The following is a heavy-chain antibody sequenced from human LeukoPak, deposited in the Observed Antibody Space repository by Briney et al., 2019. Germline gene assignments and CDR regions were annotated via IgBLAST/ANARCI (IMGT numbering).Heavy chain of an antibody. V-gene: IGHV3-53*01. D-gene: IGHD6-25*01. J-gene: IGHJ6*04. CDR2: IYSGGST. CDR1: GFTVSSNY. CDR3: ARSGSVLQRLGDYYYYYGMDV. Sequence: GGSLRLSCAASGFTVSSNYMSWVRQAPGKGLEWVSVIYSGGSTYYADSVKGRFTISRDNSKNTLYLQMNSLRAEDTAVYYCARSGSVLQRLGDYYYYYGMDVWGKGTTVTVSS.